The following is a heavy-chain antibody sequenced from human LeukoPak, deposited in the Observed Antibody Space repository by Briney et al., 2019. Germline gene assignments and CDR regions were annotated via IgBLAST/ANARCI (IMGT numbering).Heavy chain of an antibody. Sequence: PGGSLRLSCAASGFGFSSYAMSWVRQAPGKGLEWVSSISGSGGSTYYADSVKGRFTISRDNSKNTLSLQMNSLRAEDTAVYFCAKSVGSCNTTSCYSQSNDFWGQGTLVTVSS. V-gene: IGHV3-23*01. J-gene: IGHJ4*02. CDR2: ISGSGGST. CDR3: AKSVGSCNTTSCYSQSNDF. CDR1: GFGFSSYA. D-gene: IGHD2-2*01.